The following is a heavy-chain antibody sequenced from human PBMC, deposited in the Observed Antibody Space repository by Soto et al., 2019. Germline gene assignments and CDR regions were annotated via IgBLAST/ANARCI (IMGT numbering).Heavy chain of an antibody. D-gene: IGHD3-10*01. CDR2: ISYDGSNK. CDR3: ARGVLWFGEWASGMDV. V-gene: IGHV3-30-3*01. J-gene: IGHJ6*02. Sequence: GGSLRLSCAASGFTFGRYAMHWVRQAPGKGLEWVAVISYDGSNKYYADSVKGRFTISRDNSKNTLYLQMNSLRAEDTAVYYCARGVLWFGEWASGMDVWGQGTTVSVSS. CDR1: GFTFGRYA.